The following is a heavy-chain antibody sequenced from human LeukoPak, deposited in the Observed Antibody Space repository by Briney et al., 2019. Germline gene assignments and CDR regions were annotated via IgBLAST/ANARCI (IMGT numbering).Heavy chain of an antibody. J-gene: IGHJ4*02. CDR3: AREPSSSWYNDFDY. CDR1: GFTFSSYW. V-gene: IGHV3-7*01. CDR2: IKQDGSEK. Sequence: GGSLRLSCAASGFTFSSYWMSWVRQAPGKGLEWVANIKQDGSEKYYVDSVKGRFTISRDNAKNSLYLQMNSLRAEDMAVYYCAREPSSSWYNDFDYWGQGTLVTVSS. D-gene: IGHD6-13*01.